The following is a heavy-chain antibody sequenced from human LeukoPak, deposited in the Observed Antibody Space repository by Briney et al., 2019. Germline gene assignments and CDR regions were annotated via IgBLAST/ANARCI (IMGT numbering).Heavy chain of an antibody. V-gene: IGHV1-69*04. J-gene: IGHJ6*02. Sequence: SVKVSCKASGGTFSSNAITRVRQAPGQGLEWMGRIIPIYGIANYAQKFQGRVTITADKSTSTIYMELISLRPDDTAVYYCARWAGAAAGFYGLDVWGQGTTVTVSS. CDR3: ARWAGAAAGFYGLDV. CDR1: GGTFSSNA. D-gene: IGHD6-13*01. CDR2: IIPIYGIA.